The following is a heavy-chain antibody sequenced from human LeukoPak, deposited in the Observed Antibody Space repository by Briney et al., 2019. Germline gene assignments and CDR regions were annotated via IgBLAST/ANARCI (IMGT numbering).Heavy chain of an antibody. CDR1: GFTFSSYW. CDR3: AGEAIQRWPWAYYDSSGYSDY. J-gene: IGHJ4*02. V-gene: IGHV3-74*01. Sequence: GGSLRLSCAASGFTFSSYWMNWVRQAPGKGLVWVSGINIDGSSTSNADSVKGRFTISRDNAKNTLHLQMHSLRAEDTAVYYCAGEAIQRWPWAYYDSSGYSDYWGQGTLVSVSS. CDR2: INIDGSST. D-gene: IGHD3-22*01.